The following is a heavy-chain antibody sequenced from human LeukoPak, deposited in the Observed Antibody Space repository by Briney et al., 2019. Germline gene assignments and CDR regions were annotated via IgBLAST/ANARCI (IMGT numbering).Heavy chain of an antibody. Sequence: PSETLSLTCTVSGGSIRSGGYYWGWIRQPPGKGLEWIATIYYSGSTYYNPSLKSRVTISVDTSKNQFSLKLSSVTAADTAVYYCARHRGYSSSWYEPNWFDPWGQGTLVTVSS. CDR2: IYYSGST. D-gene: IGHD6-13*01. J-gene: IGHJ5*02. V-gene: IGHV4-39*01. CDR1: GGSIRSGGYY. CDR3: ARHRGYSSSWYEPNWFDP.